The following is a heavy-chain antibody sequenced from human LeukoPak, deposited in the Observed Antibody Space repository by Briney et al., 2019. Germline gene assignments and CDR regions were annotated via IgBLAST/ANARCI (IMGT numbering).Heavy chain of an antibody. J-gene: IGHJ6*03. CDR2: INPSGGST. V-gene: IGHV1-46*01. D-gene: IGHD1-1*01. CDR1: GHTFTDYY. Sequence: ASVKVSCKTSGHTFTDYYMHWVRQAPGQGLEWMGIINPSGGSTSYAQKFQGRVTMTRDMSTSTVYMELSSLRSEDTAVYYCARDLEGYYMDVWGKGTTVTVSS. CDR3: ARDLEGYYMDV.